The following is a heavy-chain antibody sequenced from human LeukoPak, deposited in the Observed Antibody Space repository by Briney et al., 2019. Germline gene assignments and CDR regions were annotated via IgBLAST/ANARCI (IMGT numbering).Heavy chain of an antibody. Sequence: GRSLRLSWAASGFTFSNYAMNWVRQAPGKGLEWLAVVSYGGTNKYSADSVKGRFTISRDNSKNMVFLQVNSLRAEDTAVYYCARDHGYTYSKDRFDYWGQGTLVTVSS. CDR3: ARDHGYTYSKDRFDY. J-gene: IGHJ4*02. CDR2: VSYGGTNK. CDR1: GFTFSNYA. D-gene: IGHD5-18*01. V-gene: IGHV3-30*04.